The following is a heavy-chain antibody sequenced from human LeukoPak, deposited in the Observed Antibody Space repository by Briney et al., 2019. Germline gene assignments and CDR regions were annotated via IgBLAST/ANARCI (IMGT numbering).Heavy chain of an antibody. Sequence: GASVKVSCKASGYTFTSYGISWVRQAPGQGLEWMGWISAYNGNTNYAQKLQGRVTMTTDTSTSTAYMELRSLRSDDTAVYYCARGYPFNGPEPPRRFDYWGQGTLVTVSS. V-gene: IGHV1-18*01. CDR1: GYTFTSYG. CDR3: ARGYPFNGPEPPRRFDY. J-gene: IGHJ4*02. CDR2: ISAYNGNT. D-gene: IGHD1-14*01.